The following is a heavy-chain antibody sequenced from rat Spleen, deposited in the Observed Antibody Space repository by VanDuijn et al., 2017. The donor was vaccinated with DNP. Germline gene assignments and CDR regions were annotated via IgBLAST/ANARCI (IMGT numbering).Heavy chain of an antibody. V-gene: IGHV5-31*01. Sequence: EVQLVESGGGLVEPGRSLKLSCVASGFTFNNYWMTWIRQAPGKGLEWVASITNTGGTTYYVDSVKGRFTISRDNAKSTLYLQMDSLRSEDTATYYCARQDLYWGQGTLVTVSS. CDR1: GFTFNNYW. CDR3: ARQDLY. CDR2: ITNTGGTT. J-gene: IGHJ3*01.